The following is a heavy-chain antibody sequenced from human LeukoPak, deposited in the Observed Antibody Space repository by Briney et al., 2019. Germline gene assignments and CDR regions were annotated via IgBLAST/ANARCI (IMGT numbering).Heavy chain of an antibody. Sequence: SQTLSLTCTVSGGSISSGSYYWSWIRQPAGKGLEWIGRIYTSGSTNYNPSHKSRVTISVDTSKNQFSLKLSSVTAADTAVYYCARGVEWELVYYFDYWGQGTLVTVSS. J-gene: IGHJ4*02. D-gene: IGHD1-26*01. CDR1: GGSISSGSYY. CDR2: IYTSGST. CDR3: ARGVEWELVYYFDY. V-gene: IGHV4-61*02.